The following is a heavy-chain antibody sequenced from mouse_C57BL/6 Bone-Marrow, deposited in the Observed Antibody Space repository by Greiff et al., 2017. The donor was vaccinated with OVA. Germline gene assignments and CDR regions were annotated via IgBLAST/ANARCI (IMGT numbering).Heavy chain of an antibody. CDR2: ISNSGST. J-gene: IGHJ2*01. CDR3: ASYSVAKSYYFDY. D-gene: IGHD1-1*01. Sequence: EVKLMESGPGLAKPSQTLSLTCSVTGYSITSDYWNWIRKFPGNKLEYMGYISNSGSTYYNPSLKSRISITRDTSKNQYYLQLNSVTTEDTATYYCASYSVAKSYYFDYWGQGTTLTVSS. V-gene: IGHV3-8*01. CDR1: GYSITSDY.